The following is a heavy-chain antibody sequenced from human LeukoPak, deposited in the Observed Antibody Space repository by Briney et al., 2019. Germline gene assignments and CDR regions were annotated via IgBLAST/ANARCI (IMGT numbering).Heavy chain of an antibody. CDR2: INWNGGST. D-gene: IGHD6-19*01. Sequence: PGGSLRLSCAASGFTFDDYGMSWVRQAPGKGLGWVSGINWNGGSTGYADSVKGRFTISRDNAKNSLYLQMNSLRAEDTALYYCASLIAVAGTGGYYYYYMDVWGKGTTVTVSS. CDR3: ASLIAVAGTGGYYYYYMDV. J-gene: IGHJ6*03. CDR1: GFTFDDYG. V-gene: IGHV3-20*04.